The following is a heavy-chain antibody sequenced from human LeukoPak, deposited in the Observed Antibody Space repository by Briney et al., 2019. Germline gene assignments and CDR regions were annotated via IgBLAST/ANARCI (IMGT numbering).Heavy chain of an antibody. CDR1: GFTFSSYG. CDR3: ARHRTASDY. D-gene: IGHD3-16*02. Sequence: LPGGSLRLSCAASGFTFSSYGMSWVRQAPGKGLEWVSAISGSGGSTYYADSVKGRFTFSRDNAKNSLYLQMNSLRAEDTAVYYCARHRTASDYWGQGTLVTVSS. V-gene: IGHV3-23*01. CDR2: ISGSGGST. J-gene: IGHJ4*02.